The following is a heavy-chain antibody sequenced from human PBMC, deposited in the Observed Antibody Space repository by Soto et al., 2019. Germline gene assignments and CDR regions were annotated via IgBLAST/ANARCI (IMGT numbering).Heavy chain of an antibody. J-gene: IGHJ6*02. V-gene: IGHV3-23*01. CDR3: EKDAGYYGSVVHPKLFEYGMDA. D-gene: IGHD3-10*01. CDR2: ISGSGGST. CDR1: GFTFSSYA. Sequence: PGGSLGLSCAASGFTFSSYAMSWVRQAPGKGLEWVSAISGSGGSTYYADSVKGRFTISRDNSKNTLYLQMNSLRAEDTAVYYYEKDAGYYGSVVHPKLFEYGMDAWGQGPTVTV.